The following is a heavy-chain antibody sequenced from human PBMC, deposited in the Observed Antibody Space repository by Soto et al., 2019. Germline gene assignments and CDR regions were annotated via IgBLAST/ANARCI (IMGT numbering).Heavy chain of an antibody. CDR2: IYYTGST. CDR1: GGSIGDYY. CDR3: ARARHWPAS. D-gene: IGHD1-1*01. V-gene: IGHV4-59*01. J-gene: IGHJ4*02. Sequence: SETLSLTCTVAGGSIGDYYWSWIRQPPGKGLEWIGYIYYTGSTNYNPSLKSRVTISVDTSENQFSLRLSSVTAADTAIYYCARARHWPASRGQGTLVTVSP.